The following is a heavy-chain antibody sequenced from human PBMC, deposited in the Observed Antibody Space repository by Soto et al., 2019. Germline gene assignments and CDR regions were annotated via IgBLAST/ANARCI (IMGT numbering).Heavy chain of an antibody. D-gene: IGHD6-6*01. CDR2: IIPLLGTP. CDR1: GGTFSSYA. J-gene: IGHJ6*02. Sequence: QVQLVQSGAEVKKPGSSVKVSCRASGGTFSSYAVSWVRQAPGQGLEWMGVIIPLLGTPKYAQKFQGRVTITADDSATTAYMELTSLRSDDTAVYYCARESSSPNYYYYGMDVWGQGPTVTVSS. CDR3: ARESSSPNYYYYGMDV. V-gene: IGHV1-69*01.